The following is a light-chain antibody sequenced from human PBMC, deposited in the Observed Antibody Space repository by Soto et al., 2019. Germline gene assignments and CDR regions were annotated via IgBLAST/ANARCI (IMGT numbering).Light chain of an antibody. J-gene: IGKJ2*01. Sequence: DIVMTQSPLSLPVTPGEPASISCRSSQSLLYSNGNNYLDWYVQKPGQSPQLLIYLASSRASGVNDRFSGSGSGTDFTLKISRVEAEDVGVYYCMQPLQTPYTFGQGTKLEIK. CDR3: MQPLQTPYT. CDR2: LAS. V-gene: IGKV2-28*01. CDR1: QSLLYSNGNNY.